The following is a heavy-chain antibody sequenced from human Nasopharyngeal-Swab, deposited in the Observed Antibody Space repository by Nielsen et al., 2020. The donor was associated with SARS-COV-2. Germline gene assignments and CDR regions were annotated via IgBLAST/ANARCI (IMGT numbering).Heavy chain of an antibody. CDR2: FDPEDGET. V-gene: IGHV1-24*01. CDR3: ARAHYGSGSHPQIRGVDY. D-gene: IGHD3-10*01. J-gene: IGHJ4*02. CDR1: GYTLTELS. Sequence: ASVKVSCKVSGYTLTELSIHWVRQAPGKGLEWMGGFDPEDGETIYAQKFQGRVTMTRDTSTSTVYMELSSLRSEDTAVYYCARAHYGSGSHPQIRGVDYWGQGTLVTVSS.